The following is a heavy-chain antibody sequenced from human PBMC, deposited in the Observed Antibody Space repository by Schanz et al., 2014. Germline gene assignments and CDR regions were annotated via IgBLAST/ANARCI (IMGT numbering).Heavy chain of an antibody. Sequence: EVQLVESGGGLVQPGGSLRLSCAASGFTFSTYAMNWVRQAPGKGLEWVSYICSSGNTIYYADSVKGRFSISRDNAKNSLYLQLNSLRAEDTAVYYCARGIDVSDFWSGSPPKGGANDYWGQGTLVTVSS. CDR2: ICSSGNTI. V-gene: IGHV3-48*03. CDR1: GFTFSTYA. J-gene: IGHJ4*02. CDR3: ARGIDVSDFWSGSPPKGGANDY. D-gene: IGHD3-3*01.